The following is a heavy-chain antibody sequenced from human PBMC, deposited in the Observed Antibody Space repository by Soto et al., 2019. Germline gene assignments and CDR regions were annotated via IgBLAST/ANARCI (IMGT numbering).Heavy chain of an antibody. Sequence: QVQLQESGPGLVKPSGTLSLTCAVSGGSISSSNWWSWVRQPPGKGLEWIGEIYHSGSTNYNPSLKSRXXIXVXXSKNQFSLKLSSVTAADTAVYYCARMIGGDYYFDYWGQGTLVTVSS. CDR1: GGSISSSNW. V-gene: IGHV4-4*02. J-gene: IGHJ4*02. CDR2: IYHSGST. CDR3: ARMIGGDYYFDY. D-gene: IGHD2-21*02.